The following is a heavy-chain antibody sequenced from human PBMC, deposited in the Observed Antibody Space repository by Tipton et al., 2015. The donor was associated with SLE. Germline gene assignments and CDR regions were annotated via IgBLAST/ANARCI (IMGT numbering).Heavy chain of an antibody. Sequence: QSGAEVKKPGASVTVSCQASGYTFTDFGVTWVRQAPGQGLEWMGWISTYNGNTNYAQKLQGRVTMTTDTSTSTAYMELRSLRSDDTAVYYCASVLTLGTSLLTFDYWGQGTLVTVSS. J-gene: IGHJ4*02. CDR2: ISTYNGNT. CDR1: GYTFTDFG. V-gene: IGHV1-18*01. D-gene: IGHD7-27*01. CDR3: ASVLTLGTSLLTFDY.